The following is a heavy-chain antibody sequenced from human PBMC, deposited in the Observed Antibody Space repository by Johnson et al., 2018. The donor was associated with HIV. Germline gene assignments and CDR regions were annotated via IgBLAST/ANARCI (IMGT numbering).Heavy chain of an antibody. CDR3: AKTYYYDSSGSLDAFDI. J-gene: IGHJ3*02. D-gene: IGHD3-22*01. Sequence: VQLVESGGGLVQPGGSLSLSCAASGFTFSSYAMSWVRQAPGKGLEWVSTIIGSGGSTYYAESVKGRFTISRDNSKNTLYLQMNSLRAEDTAVYYCAKTYYYDSSGSLDAFDIWGQGTMVTVSS. CDR2: IIGSGGST. CDR1: GFTFSSYA. V-gene: IGHV3-23*04.